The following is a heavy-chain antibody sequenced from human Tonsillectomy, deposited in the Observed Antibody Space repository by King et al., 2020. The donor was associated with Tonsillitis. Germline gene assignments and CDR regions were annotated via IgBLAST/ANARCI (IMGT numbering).Heavy chain of an antibody. CDR3: AKEAVAPSYWYFDL. CDR2: ISGSGGSA. V-gene: IGHV3-23*04. CDR1: GFTFSSYA. Sequence: VQLVESGRNLIQRGGSLRLSCAASGFTFSSYAMSWVRQAPGKGLEWVSGISGSGGSAYYADSVKGRFTISRANSKNTLYLQMNSLRAEDTAVYYCAKEAVAPSYWYFDLWGRGTLVTVSS. J-gene: IGHJ2*01. D-gene: IGHD6-19*01.